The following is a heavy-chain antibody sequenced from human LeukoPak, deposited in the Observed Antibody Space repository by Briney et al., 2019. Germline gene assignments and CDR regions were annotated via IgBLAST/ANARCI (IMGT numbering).Heavy chain of an antibody. D-gene: IGHD6-19*01. CDR1: GGSISSYY. CDR2: IYYSGST. V-gene: IGHV4-59*08. J-gene: IGHJ5*02. Sequence: SETLSLTCTVSGGSISSYYWSWIRQPPGKGLEWIGYIYYSGSTNYNPSLKSRVTISVDTPKNQFSLKLSSVTAADTAVYYCARHGSSGWYKTNWFDPWGQGTLVTVSS. CDR3: ARHGSSGWYKTNWFDP.